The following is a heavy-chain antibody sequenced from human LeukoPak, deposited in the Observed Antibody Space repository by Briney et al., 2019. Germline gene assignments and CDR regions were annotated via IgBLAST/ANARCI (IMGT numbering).Heavy chain of an antibody. CDR3: AREFDY. CDR1: GVSISSSSYD. Sequence: PSETLSLTCTVYGVSISSSSYDWGWLRQPRGKGLELTGSIYYSANTYYNPSLKSRVTISVDTSKNQLSLKLSSVTAADTAVYYCAREFDYWGQGTLVTVSS. J-gene: IGHJ4*02. V-gene: IGHV4-39*07. CDR2: IYYSANT.